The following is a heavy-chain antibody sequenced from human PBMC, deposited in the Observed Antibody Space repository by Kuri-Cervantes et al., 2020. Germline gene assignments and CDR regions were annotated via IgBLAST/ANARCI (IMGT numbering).Heavy chain of an antibody. CDR2: ISWNSGSI. V-gene: IGHV3-9*01. Sequence: SLKISCAASGFTFDDYAMHWVWQAPGKGLEWVSGISWNSGSIGYADSVKGRFTISRDNAKNSLYRQMNSLRAEDTALYYCAKDLIAAAGTGYYYYYYGMDVWGQGTTVTVSS. CDR1: GFTFDDYA. CDR3: AKDLIAAAGTGYYYYYYGMDV. J-gene: IGHJ6*02. D-gene: IGHD6-13*01.